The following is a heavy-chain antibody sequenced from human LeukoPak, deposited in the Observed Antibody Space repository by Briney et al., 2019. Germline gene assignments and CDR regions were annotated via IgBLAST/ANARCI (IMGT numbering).Heavy chain of an antibody. CDR3: AKDAAHIVVVTARPGPFDY. CDR2: ISGSGGST. CDR1: GFTVSSNY. J-gene: IGHJ4*02. Sequence: PGGSLRLSCAASGFTVSSNYMSWVRQAPGKGLEWVSAISGSGGSTYYADSVKGRFTISRDNSKNTLYLQMNSLRAEDTAVYYCAKDAAHIVVVTARPGPFDYWGQGTLVTVSS. V-gene: IGHV3-23*01. D-gene: IGHD2-21*02.